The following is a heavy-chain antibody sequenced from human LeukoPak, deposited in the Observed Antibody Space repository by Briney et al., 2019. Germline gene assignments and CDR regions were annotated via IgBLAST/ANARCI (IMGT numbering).Heavy chain of an antibody. Sequence: GGSLRLSCAASGFTFSSYWMSWVRQAPGKGLEWVANIKQDGSEKYYVDSVKGRFTISRGNAKNSLYLQMNSLRAEDTAVYYYANLCSRRPRGNDAFDIWGQGTMVTVSS. CDR2: IKQDGSEK. D-gene: IGHD2-2*01. CDR1: GFTFSSYW. V-gene: IGHV3-7*01. J-gene: IGHJ3*02. CDR3: ANLCSRRPRGNDAFDI.